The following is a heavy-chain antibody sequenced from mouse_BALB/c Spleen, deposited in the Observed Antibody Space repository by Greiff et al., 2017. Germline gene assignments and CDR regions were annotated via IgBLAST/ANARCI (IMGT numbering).Heavy chain of an antibody. CDR1: GYTFTSYW. CDR2: INPSTGYT. Sequence: QVQLKESGAELAKPGASVKMSCKASGYTFTSYWMHWVKQRPGQGLEWIGYINPSTGYTEYNQKFKDKATLTADKSSSTAYMQLSSLTSEDSAVYYCARSRTTVVDPLYYFDYWGQGTTLTVSS. J-gene: IGHJ2*01. CDR3: ARSRTTVVDPLYYFDY. D-gene: IGHD1-1*01. V-gene: IGHV1-7*01.